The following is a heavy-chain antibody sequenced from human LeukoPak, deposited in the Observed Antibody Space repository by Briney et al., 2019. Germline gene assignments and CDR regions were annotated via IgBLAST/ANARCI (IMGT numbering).Heavy chain of an antibody. CDR2: IYYSGNT. CDR3: ARHEDRNWYFDH. J-gene: IGHJ4*02. D-gene: IGHD1-1*01. V-gene: IGHV4-39*01. Sequence: PSETLSLTCTVSGGAISSSYYYWGWIRQPPGKGLGWIGTIYYSGNTYYNPSLKSRVTISVDTSKNQFSLKLSSVTAPDTAVYYCARHEDRNWYFDHWGQGTLVTVSS. CDR1: GGAISSSYYY.